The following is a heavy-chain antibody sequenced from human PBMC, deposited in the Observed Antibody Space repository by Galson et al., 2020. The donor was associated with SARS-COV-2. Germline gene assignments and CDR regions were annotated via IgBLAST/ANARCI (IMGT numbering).Heavy chain of an antibody. Sequence: GESLKISCAASGFNFPSYTMSWVRQYPGRGLEWVAGINYNSGSIGYGESVKGRVTISRDNANNVLYLQMDSLKVEDTAFYHCVRDDADILTGFYTSGWVDPWGQGTLVTVSS. D-gene: IGHD2-21*01. J-gene: IGHJ5*02. CDR3: VRDDADILTGFYTSGWVDP. CDR2: INYNSGSI. CDR1: GFNFPSYT. V-gene: IGHV3-20*01.